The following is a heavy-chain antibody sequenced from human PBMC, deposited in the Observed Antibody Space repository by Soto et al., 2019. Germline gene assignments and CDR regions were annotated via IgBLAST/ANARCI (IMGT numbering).Heavy chain of an antibody. V-gene: IGHV1-18*01. CDR1: GYTFTCYG. Sequence: ASVKVSCKASGYTFTCYGISWVRQAPGQGLEWMGWISAYNGNTNYAQKLQGRVTMTTDTSTSTAYMELRSLRSDDTAVYYCARDPIAVAGLQYYYYGMDVWGQGTTVTVSS. D-gene: IGHD6-19*01. CDR3: ARDPIAVAGLQYYYYGMDV. J-gene: IGHJ6*02. CDR2: ISAYNGNT.